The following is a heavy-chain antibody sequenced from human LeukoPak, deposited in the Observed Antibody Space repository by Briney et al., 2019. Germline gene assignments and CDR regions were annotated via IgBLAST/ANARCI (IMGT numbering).Heavy chain of an antibody. J-gene: IGHJ4*02. CDR2: INPNSGGT. CDR1: GYTFTGYY. CDR3: ASGDILTGYYPGYYFDY. Sequence: ASVKVSCKASGYTFTGYYMHWVRQAPGQGLEWMGRINPNSGGTNYAQKFQGRVTMARDTSISTAYMELSRLRSDDTAVYYCASGDILTGYYPGYYFDYWGQGTLVTVSS. D-gene: IGHD3-9*01. V-gene: IGHV1-2*06.